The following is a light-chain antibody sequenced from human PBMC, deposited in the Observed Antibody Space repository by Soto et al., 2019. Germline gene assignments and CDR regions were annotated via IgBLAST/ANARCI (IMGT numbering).Light chain of an antibody. CDR2: VEGSGSY. Sequence: QTVVTQSSSASASLGSSVNLTCTLSSGHGNYMIAWHQQQPGRAPRYLMKVEGSGSYNKGSGVPDRFLGSSSGADRYLTISNLQSEDEADYYCETWDSNVWVFGGGTKLTVL. CDR3: ETWDSNVWV. V-gene: IGLV4-60*03. CDR1: SGHGNYM. J-gene: IGLJ3*02.